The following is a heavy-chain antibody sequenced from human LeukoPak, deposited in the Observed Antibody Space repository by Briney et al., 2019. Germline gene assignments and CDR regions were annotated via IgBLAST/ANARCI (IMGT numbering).Heavy chain of an antibody. D-gene: IGHD1-26*01. CDR3: AKDGGGATPSLDY. Sequence: PGGSLRLSCAASGFTFSNTWMNWVRQAPGKGLEWVGRIKSKTDSGTTDYAAPVKGRFTISTDDSKNTPYLQMNSLRAEDTAVYYCAKDGGGATPSLDYWGQGTLVTVSS. CDR1: GFTFSNTW. J-gene: IGHJ4*02. V-gene: IGHV3-15*01. CDR2: IKSKTDSGTT.